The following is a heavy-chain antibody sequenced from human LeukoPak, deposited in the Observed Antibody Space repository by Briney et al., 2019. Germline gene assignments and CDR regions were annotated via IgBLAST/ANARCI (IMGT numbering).Heavy chain of an antibody. Sequence: AGGALRLSCVGSGFTFASYAMSWVRQAPGKGLEWVSAITSTGGDTYYADSVKGRFTITRDNSKNTLSLQMDSLRAEDTAVYYCAKADYSDYAFDYWGQGALVTVSS. J-gene: IGHJ4*02. CDR2: ITSTGGDT. CDR3: AKADYSDYAFDY. CDR1: GFTFASYA. V-gene: IGHV3-23*01. D-gene: IGHD4-11*01.